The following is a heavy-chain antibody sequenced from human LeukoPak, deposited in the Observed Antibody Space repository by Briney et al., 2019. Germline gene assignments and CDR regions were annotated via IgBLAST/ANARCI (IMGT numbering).Heavy chain of an antibody. V-gene: IGHV3-7*01. CDR3: ARDYN. CDR2: IKPDGGET. Sequence: PGGSLRLSCAAFGFTFSSYWMNWVRQAPGKGLEWVANIKPDGGETYYVDSVKGRFTISRDNAKSSLYLQMNSLRAEDTAVYYCARDYNLGQGTLVTVSS. CDR1: GFTFSSYW. J-gene: IGHJ4*02.